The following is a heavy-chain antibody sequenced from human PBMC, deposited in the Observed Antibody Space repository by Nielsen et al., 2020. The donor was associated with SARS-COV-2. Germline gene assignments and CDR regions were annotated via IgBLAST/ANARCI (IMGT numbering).Heavy chain of an antibody. Sequence: GESLKISCAASGFTFDDYAMHWVRQAPGKGLEWVAVISYDGSNKYYADSVKGRFTISRDNSKNTLYLQMNSLRAEDTAVYYCAKDLDYGDYWGQGTLVTVSS. CDR3: AKDLDYGDY. V-gene: IGHV3-30*18. J-gene: IGHJ4*02. CDR1: GFTFDDYA. CDR2: ISYDGSNK.